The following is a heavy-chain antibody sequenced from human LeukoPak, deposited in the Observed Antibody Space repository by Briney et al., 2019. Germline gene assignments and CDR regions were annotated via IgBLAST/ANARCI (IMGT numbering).Heavy chain of an antibody. CDR1: GYSFTSYC. Sequence: GESLKISCKGSGYSFTSYCIGWVRQMPGKGLEWMGIIYPGDSDTRYSPSFQGQVTISADKSISTAYLQWSSLKASDTAMYYCARRTYSGSYYGGDYFDYWGQGTLVTVSS. V-gene: IGHV5-51*01. D-gene: IGHD1-26*01. CDR3: ARRTYSGSYYGGDYFDY. J-gene: IGHJ4*02. CDR2: IYPGDSDT.